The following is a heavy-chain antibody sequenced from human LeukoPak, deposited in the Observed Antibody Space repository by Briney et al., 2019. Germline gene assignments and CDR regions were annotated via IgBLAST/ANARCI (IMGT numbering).Heavy chain of an antibody. CDR3: ARVGGINEGIQLWPLDY. Sequence: SETLSLTCAVYGGFFSGYYWSWIRQPPGKGLEWIGEINHSGSTNYNPSLKSRVTISVDTSKNQFSLKLSSVTAADTAVYYCARVGGINEGIQLWPLDYWGQGTLVTVSS. CDR1: GGFFSGYY. J-gene: IGHJ4*02. V-gene: IGHV4-34*01. D-gene: IGHD5-18*01. CDR2: INHSGST.